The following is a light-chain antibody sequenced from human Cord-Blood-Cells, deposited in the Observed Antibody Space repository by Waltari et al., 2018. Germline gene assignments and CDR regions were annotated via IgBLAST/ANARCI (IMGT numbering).Light chain of an antibody. CDR2: QDS. CDR1: RLEDQY. V-gene: IGLV3-1*01. Sequence: SYELTQPPSVSVSPGQTASITCSGTRLEDQYACWSQQKPGQSPVLVIYQDSKRPSGIPERFSGSNSGNTATLTISGTQAMDEADYYCQAWDSSTDVVFGGGTKLTVL. CDR3: QAWDSSTDVV. J-gene: IGLJ2*01.